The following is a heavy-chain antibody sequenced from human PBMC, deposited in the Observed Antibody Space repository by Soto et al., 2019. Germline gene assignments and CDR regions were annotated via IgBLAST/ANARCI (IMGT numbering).Heavy chain of an antibody. CDR2: TYHSGNP. D-gene: IGHD1-1*01. CDR3: AKRHTTVPTPANYFDY. V-gene: IGHV4-30-2*01. CDR1: GDTISTGGYT. J-gene: IGHJ4*02. Sequence: SETLSLTCDVSGDTISTGGYTWAWIRQPPGEALEWIGHTYHSGNPYYNPSLKSRVIISVDRSKNTLYLQMNSLRAEDTVVFYCAKRHTTVPTPANYFDYWGQGTLVTVSS.